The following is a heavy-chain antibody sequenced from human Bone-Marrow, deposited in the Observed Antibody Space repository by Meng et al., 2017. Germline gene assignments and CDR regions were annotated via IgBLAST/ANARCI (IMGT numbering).Heavy chain of an antibody. CDR2: IIPIFGTA. D-gene: IGHD6-19*01. J-gene: IGHJ4*02. CDR1: GSTFVSYA. CDR3: ARESRDIAVAGVY. V-gene: IGHV1-69*01. Sequence: HMVLPGAEVKTPGSSVKVSCKASGSTFVSYAISWVRQAPGQGLEWMGGIIPIFGTANYAQKFQGRVTITADESTSTAYMELSSLRSEDTAVYYCARESRDIAVAGVYWGQGTLVTVSS.